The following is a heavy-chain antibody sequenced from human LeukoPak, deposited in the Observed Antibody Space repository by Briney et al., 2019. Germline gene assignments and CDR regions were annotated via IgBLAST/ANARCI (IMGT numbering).Heavy chain of an antibody. CDR1: GFTVSSNY. Sequence: GGSLRLSCAASGFTVSSNYMSWVRQAPGKGLKWVSVIYSGGSTYYADSVKGRFTISRDNSKNTLYLQMNSLRAEDTAVYYCARDGDMTTVVPFDYWGQGTLVTVSS. D-gene: IGHD4-17*01. V-gene: IGHV3-66*01. CDR3: ARDGDMTTVVPFDY. CDR2: IYSGGST. J-gene: IGHJ4*02.